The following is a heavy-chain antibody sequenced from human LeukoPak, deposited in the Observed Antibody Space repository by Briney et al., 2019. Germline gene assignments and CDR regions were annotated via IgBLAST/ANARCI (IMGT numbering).Heavy chain of an antibody. Sequence: GASVKVSCKASGYTFTSYGISWVRQAPGQGLEWMGWISAYNGNTNYAQKLQGRVTMTTDTSTSTAYMELRSLRSDDTAVYYCARGHRYYDSRQMAYFDYWGQGTLVTVSS. J-gene: IGHJ4*02. CDR2: ISAYNGNT. V-gene: IGHV1-18*01. CDR1: GYTFTSYG. CDR3: ARGHRYYDSRQMAYFDY. D-gene: IGHD3-22*01.